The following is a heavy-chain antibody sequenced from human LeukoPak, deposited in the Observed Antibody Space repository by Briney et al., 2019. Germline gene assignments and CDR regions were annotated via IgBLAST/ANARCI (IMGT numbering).Heavy chain of an antibody. J-gene: IGHJ4*02. V-gene: IGHV3-33*01. CDR1: GFTFSSYG. Sequence: GRSLRLSCAASGFTFSSYGMHWVRQAPGKGLEWVAVIWYDGSNKYYADSVKGRFTISRDHSKNTMYLQMNSLRAEDTAVYYCARNRYYYDSSGYYPYYFDYWGQGTLVTVSS. CDR2: IWYDGSNK. CDR3: ARNRYYYDSSGYYPYYFDY. D-gene: IGHD3-22*01.